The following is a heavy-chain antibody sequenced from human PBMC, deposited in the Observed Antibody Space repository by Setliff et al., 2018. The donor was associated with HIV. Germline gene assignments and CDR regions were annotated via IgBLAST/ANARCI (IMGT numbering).Heavy chain of an antibody. J-gene: IGHJ4*02. CDR1: GGTFRNNP. CDR3: ARDYFPHSRRNFGSGDYFHF. V-gene: IGHV1-2*02. Sequence: SVKVSCKASGGTFRNNPISWVRQAPGQGLEWMAYINPNSGDSKTAQKFQGRVTVTRDTSIATAYMELSSLTSGDTAVYHCARDYFPHSRRNFGSGDYFHFWGQGSRVTVSS. CDR2: INPNSGDS. D-gene: IGHD3-10*01.